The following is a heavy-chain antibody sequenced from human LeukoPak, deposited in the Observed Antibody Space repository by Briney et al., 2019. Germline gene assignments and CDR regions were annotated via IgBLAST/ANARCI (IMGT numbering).Heavy chain of an antibody. CDR3: AKRGVVIRVILVGFHKEAYYFDS. Sequence: PGGSLRLSCGVSGITLSNYGMSWVRQAPGKGLEWVAGISDSGGSTNYADSVKGRFTISRDNPKNTLYLQMNSLRAEDTAVYFCAKRGVVIRVILVGFHKEAYYFDSWGQGALVTVSS. CDR2: ISDSGGST. D-gene: IGHD3-22*01. J-gene: IGHJ4*02. CDR1: GITLSNYG. V-gene: IGHV3-23*01.